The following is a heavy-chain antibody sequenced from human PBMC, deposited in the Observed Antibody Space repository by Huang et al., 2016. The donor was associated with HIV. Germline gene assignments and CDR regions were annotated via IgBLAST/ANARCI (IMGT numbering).Heavy chain of an antibody. J-gene: IGHJ3*02. Sequence: QVQLQQWGAELLKPSETLSLTCAVSGVSFSGHYWTWIRQPPGRGREWIGEISDSGSTTSNPSLKSRVTISGDTSQSQFSLKLNSVTAADTAIYYCARMFKYDSGGYWGNDAFDIWGQGTMVTVSS. CDR3: ARMFKYDSGGYWGNDAFDI. CDR1: GVSFSGHY. CDR2: ISDSGST. V-gene: IGHV4-34*02. D-gene: IGHD3-22*01.